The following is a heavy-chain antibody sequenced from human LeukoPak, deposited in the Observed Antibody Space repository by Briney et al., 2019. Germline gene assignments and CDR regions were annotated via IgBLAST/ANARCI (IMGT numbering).Heavy chain of an antibody. V-gene: IGHV4-39*07. CDR3: ARAEDYYGSGSYLADY. CDR1: GGSISSSSYY. CDR2: IYYSGST. D-gene: IGHD3-10*01. Sequence: SETLSLTCTVSGGSISSSSYYWGWIRQPPGKGLEWIGSIYYSGSTYYNPSLKSRVTISVDTSKNQFSLKLSSVTAADTAVYYCARAEDYYGSGSYLADYWGQGTLVTVSS. J-gene: IGHJ4*02.